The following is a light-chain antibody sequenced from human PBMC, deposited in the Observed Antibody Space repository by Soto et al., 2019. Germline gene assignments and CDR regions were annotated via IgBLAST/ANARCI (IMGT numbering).Light chain of an antibody. J-gene: IGLJ1*01. V-gene: IGLV2-14*01. CDR3: SSYTSSSTL. CDR2: EVS. CDR1: SSDGGSYNY. Sequence: QSALTQPASVSGSPGQSITISCTGTSSDGGSYNYVSWYQQHPGKAPKLIIYEVSDRPSGISSRFSGSKSGNTASLTISGLQTEDEADYYCSSYTSSSTLFGTGTKVTVL.